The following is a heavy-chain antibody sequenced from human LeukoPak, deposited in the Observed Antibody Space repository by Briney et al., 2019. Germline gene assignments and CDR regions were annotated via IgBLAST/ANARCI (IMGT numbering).Heavy chain of an antibody. J-gene: IGHJ6*02. CDR2: IIPILGIA. Sequence: SVKVSCKASGGTFSSYAISWVRQAPGQGLEWMGRIIPILGIANYAQKFQGRVTITADKSTSTAYMELSSLRSEDTALYYCARSIGGGFGEFLDTYYYYGMDVWGQGTTVTVSS. V-gene: IGHV1-69*04. CDR1: GGTFSSYA. CDR3: ARSIGGGFGEFLDTYYYYGMDV. D-gene: IGHD3-10*01.